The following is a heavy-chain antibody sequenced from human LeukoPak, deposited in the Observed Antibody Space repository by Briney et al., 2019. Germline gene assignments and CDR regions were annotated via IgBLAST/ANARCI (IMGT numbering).Heavy chain of an antibody. CDR3: AKRASIWNYFDY. J-gene: IGHJ4*02. V-gene: IGHV3-30*18. D-gene: IGHD6-13*01. CDR2: ISHDGRNK. Sequence: PGGSLRLSCAASGFTFSSYWMSWVRQAPGKGLEWVAVISHDGRNKNYGDSVKGRFTISRDNSKKTLYLQMNSLSGDDTAVYYCAKRASIWNYFDYWGQGTLVTVSA. CDR1: GFTFSSYW.